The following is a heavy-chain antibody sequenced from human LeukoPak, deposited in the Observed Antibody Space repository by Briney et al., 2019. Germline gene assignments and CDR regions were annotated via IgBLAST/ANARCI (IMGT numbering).Heavy chain of an antibody. J-gene: IGHJ3*02. V-gene: IGHV1-69*05. CDR1: GGTFSRYT. CDR2: IIPIFGTA. Sequence: GASVKVSCKASGGTFSRYTISWVRQAPGQGLEWMGGIIPIFGTANYAQKFQGRVTITTDESTSTAYMELSSLGFEDTAVYFRARGPLQLIDAFNIWGQGTMVTVSS. D-gene: IGHD6-6*01. CDR3: ARGPLQLIDAFNI.